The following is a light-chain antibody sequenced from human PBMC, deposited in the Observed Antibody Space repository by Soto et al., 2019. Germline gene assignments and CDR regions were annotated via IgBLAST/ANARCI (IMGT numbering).Light chain of an antibody. Sequence: QSALTQPPFASGSLGQSVTISCTGTSSDVGGYNYVSWYQQHPGKAPKLMISEVSKRPSGVPDRFSGSKSGNTASLTVSGLQAEDEADYYCSSFAGNNNLVFGGGTKLTVL. V-gene: IGLV2-8*01. CDR2: EVS. CDR3: SSFAGNNNLV. J-gene: IGLJ2*01. CDR1: SSDVGGYNY.